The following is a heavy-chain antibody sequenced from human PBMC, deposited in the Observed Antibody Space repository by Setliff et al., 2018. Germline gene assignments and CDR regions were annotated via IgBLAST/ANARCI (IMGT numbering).Heavy chain of an antibody. Sequence: PGESLKISCRGSGYTFSDYWIGWVRQMPGKGLEWMGIIYPGDSDTRYSPSFQGQVTFSADKSISTAYLQWSSLKASDTAIYYCARVGPLTDDAFDIWGQGTMVTV. CDR2: IYPGDSDT. CDR1: GYTFSDYW. CDR3: ARVGPLTDDAFDI. V-gene: IGHV5-51*01. D-gene: IGHD1-26*01. J-gene: IGHJ3*02.